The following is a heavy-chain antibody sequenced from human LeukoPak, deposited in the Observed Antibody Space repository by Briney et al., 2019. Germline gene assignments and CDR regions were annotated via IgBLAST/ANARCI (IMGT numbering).Heavy chain of an antibody. J-gene: IGHJ4*02. CDR3: ARTDSGSYYVHFDS. D-gene: IGHD1-26*01. CDR2: ISSSSSYI. V-gene: IGHV3-21*01. Sequence: GGSLRLSCAASGFTFSSYSMNWVRQAPGKGLEWVSSISSSSSYIYYADSVKGRFTTSRDNAKNSLYLHMNSLRAEDTAVYYCARTDSGSYYVHFDSWGQGTLVTVSS. CDR1: GFTFSSYS.